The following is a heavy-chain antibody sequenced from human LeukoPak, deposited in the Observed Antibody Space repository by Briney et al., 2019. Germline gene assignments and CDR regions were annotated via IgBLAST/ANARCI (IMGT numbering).Heavy chain of an antibody. CDR1: GYTFTSYG. CDR3: ARDGANSYYYDSSGISTGEIDY. CDR2: ISAYNGNT. V-gene: IGHV1-18*01. Sequence: ASVKVSCKASGYTFTSYGISWVRQAPGQGLEWMGWISAYNGNTNYAQKLQGRVTMTTDTSTSTAYMELRSLRSDDTAVYYCARDGANSYYYDSSGISTGEIDYWGQGTLVTVSS. J-gene: IGHJ4*02. D-gene: IGHD3-22*01.